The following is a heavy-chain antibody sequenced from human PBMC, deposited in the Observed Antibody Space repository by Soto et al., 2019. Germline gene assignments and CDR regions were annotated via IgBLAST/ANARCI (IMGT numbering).Heavy chain of an antibody. J-gene: IGHJ6*03. CDR1: GFSITSYY. D-gene: IGHD2-2*01. CDR2: IYYSGST. CDR3: ARTPPVWCSSASCPQPMFYYYMDA. V-gene: IGHV4-59*12. Sequence: PSETLSLTCSVSGFSITSYYWSWIRQPPGKGLEWIGYIYYSGSTNYNPSLKNRVTISIDTSRNQFSLKLSSVTAADTAVYYCARTPPVWCSSASCPQPMFYYYMDARGKGTTVTVSS.